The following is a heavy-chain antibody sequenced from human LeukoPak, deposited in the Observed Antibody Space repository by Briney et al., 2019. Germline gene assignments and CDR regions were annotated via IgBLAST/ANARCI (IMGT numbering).Heavy chain of an antibody. CDR2: IYSGGST. Sequence: GGSLRLSCAASGFTFSSNYTSWVRQAPGKGLEWVSVIYSGGSTYYADSVKGRFTISRDNSKNTLYLQMNSLRAEDTAVYYCARVAFGGVIVLDWGQGTLVTVSS. D-gene: IGHD3-16*02. V-gene: IGHV3-53*01. CDR3: ARVAFGGVIVLD. CDR1: GFTFSSNY. J-gene: IGHJ4*02.